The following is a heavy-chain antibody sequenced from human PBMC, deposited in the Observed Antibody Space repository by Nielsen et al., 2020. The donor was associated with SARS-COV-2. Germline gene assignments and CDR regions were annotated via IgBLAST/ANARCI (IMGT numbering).Heavy chain of an antibody. CDR3: ARVAEITMVRGAYFDY. CDR2: VYHSGST. D-gene: IGHD3-10*01. Sequence: SETLSITCNVSGGSISTHYWNWIRQPPGKGLEWIGYVYHSGSTNYNPSLKSRVTISVDTSKNQFSLKLTSVTAADTAVYYCARVAEITMVRGAYFDYWGQGTLVTVSS. CDR1: GGSISTHY. J-gene: IGHJ4*02. V-gene: IGHV4-59*08.